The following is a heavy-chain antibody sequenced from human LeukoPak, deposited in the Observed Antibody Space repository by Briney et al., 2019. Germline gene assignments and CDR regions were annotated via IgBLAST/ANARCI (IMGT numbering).Heavy chain of an antibody. CDR2: IHYSGNT. D-gene: IGHD1-1*01. CDR3: ASERQTATPGAFDI. Sequence: SETLSLTCTVSGGSISSYYWSWIRQPPGKGLEWIGYIHYSGNTNNNPSLKSRVTISVDTSRNQFSLKLNSVTAADTAVYYCASERQTATPGAFDIWGQGTMVTVSS. V-gene: IGHV4-59*01. J-gene: IGHJ3*02. CDR1: GGSISSYY.